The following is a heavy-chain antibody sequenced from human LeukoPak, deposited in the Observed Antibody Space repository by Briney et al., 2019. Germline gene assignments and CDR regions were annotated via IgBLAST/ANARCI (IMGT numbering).Heavy chain of an antibody. CDR2: IYSDNT. D-gene: IGHD4/OR15-4a*01. J-gene: IGHJ4*02. CDR1: GFTFSSYS. V-gene: IGHV3-53*01. CDR3: ARRAGAYSHPYDY. Sequence: GGSLRLSCAASGFTFSSYSMNWVRQAPGKGPEWVSFIYSDNTHYSYSVKGRFTISRDNSKNTLYLQMNSLRAEDTAVYYCARRAGAYSHPYDYWGQGTLVTVSS.